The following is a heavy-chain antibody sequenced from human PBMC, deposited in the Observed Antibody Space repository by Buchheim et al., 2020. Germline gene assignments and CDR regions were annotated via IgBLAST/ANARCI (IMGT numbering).Heavy chain of an antibody. CDR2: ISGSGGST. V-gene: IGHV3-23*01. CDR3: AKIVDFWSGYPYYGMDV. D-gene: IGHD3-3*01. Sequence: EVQLLESGGGLVQPGGSLRLSCAASGFTFSSYAMSWVRQAPGKGLEWVSAISGSGGSTYYADSVKGRFTISRDNSKNTLYLQMNSLRAEVTAVYYCAKIVDFWSGYPYYGMDVWGQGTT. J-gene: IGHJ6*02. CDR1: GFTFSSYA.